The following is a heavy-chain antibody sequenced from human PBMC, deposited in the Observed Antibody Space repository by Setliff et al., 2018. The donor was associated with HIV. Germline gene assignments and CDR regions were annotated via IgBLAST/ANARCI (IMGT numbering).Heavy chain of an antibody. CDR1: GGSMGGHY. CDR3: ARHVGISIGGTRGDFDC. D-gene: IGHD6-13*01. Sequence: SETLSLTCTVSGGSMGGHYWSWIRQSPGKGLEWIGYISASGSTTYTPSLKSRVLISVDTSKNQFSLRLSSVTAADTAMYYCARHVGISIGGTRGDFDCWGQGTLVTVSS. V-gene: IGHV4-4*09. CDR2: ISASGST. J-gene: IGHJ4*02.